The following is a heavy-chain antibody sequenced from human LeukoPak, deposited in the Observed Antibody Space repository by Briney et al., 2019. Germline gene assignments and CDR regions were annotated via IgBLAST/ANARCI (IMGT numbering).Heavy chain of an antibody. J-gene: IGHJ4*02. CDR2: IYPGDSDT. CDR1: GYSFTSYW. V-gene: IGHV5-51*01. Sequence: GESLKISCKGSGYSFTSYWIGWVRQMPGKGLEWMGIIYPGDSDTRYSPSFQGQVTISADKSISTAYLQWSSLKASDTAMYYCARGPKTYYGSWSGYYEIDYWGQGTLVTVSS. CDR3: ARGPKTYYGSWSGYYEIDY. D-gene: IGHD3-3*01.